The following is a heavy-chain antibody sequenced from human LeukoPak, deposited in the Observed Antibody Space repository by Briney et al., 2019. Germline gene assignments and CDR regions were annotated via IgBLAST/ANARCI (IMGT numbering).Heavy chain of an antibody. CDR3: ARDSFRYSSGWDDAFDI. D-gene: IGHD6-19*01. CDR2: IWYDGSNK. CDR1: GFTFSSYG. J-gene: IGHJ3*02. Sequence: GGSLRLSCAASGFTFSSYGVHWVRQAPGKGLEWVAVIWYDGSNKYYADSVKGRFTISRDNSKNTLYLQMNSLRAEDTAVYYCARDSFRYSSGWDDAFDIWGQGTMVTVSS. V-gene: IGHV3-33*01.